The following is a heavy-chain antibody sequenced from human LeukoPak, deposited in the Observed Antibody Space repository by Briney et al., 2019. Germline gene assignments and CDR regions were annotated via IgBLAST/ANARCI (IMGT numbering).Heavy chain of an antibody. V-gene: IGHV3-23*01. Sequence: PGGSLRLSCAASGFTFSSYAMSWVRQAPGKGLEWVSAISGSGGSTYYADSVKGRFTISRDNSKNTLYLQMNSLRAEDTAVYYCANRLRRYYGMDVWGQGTTVTVSS. CDR1: GFTFSSYA. D-gene: IGHD5-12*01. J-gene: IGHJ6*02. CDR2: ISGSGGST. CDR3: ANRLRRYYGMDV.